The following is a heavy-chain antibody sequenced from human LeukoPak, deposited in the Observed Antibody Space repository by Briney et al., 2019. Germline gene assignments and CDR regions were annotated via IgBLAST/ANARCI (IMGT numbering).Heavy chain of an antibody. D-gene: IGHD4-23*01. CDR1: GGSIGSYH. CDR2: IYYSGST. V-gene: IGHV4-59*01. CDR3: ARNRWGTGASFDS. Sequence: SETLSLTCNVSGGSIGSYHWRWIRQSPGKGLEWIGDIYYSGSTNYNPSLKSRVTLLVDMSKNQFSLKVRSVTAVDTAMYYCARNRWGTGASFDSWGQGTLVTVSS. J-gene: IGHJ4*02.